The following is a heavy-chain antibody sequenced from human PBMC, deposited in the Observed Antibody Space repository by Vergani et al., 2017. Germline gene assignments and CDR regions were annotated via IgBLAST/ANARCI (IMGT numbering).Heavy chain of an antibody. V-gene: IGHV3-23*01. CDR3: AKMDRSIAARPYDY. CDR1: GFTFSSYA. J-gene: IGHJ4*02. Sequence: EVQLFESGGGLVQPGGYLRLSCAASGFTFSSYAMSWFRQAPGKGLEWVSAISGSGGSTYYADSVKGRFTISRDNSKNTLYLQMNSLRAEDTAVYYGAKMDRSIAARPYDYWGQGTLVTVSS. CDR2: ISGSGGST. D-gene: IGHD6-6*01.